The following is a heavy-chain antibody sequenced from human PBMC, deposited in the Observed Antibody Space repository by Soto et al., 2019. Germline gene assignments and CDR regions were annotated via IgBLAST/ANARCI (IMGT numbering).Heavy chain of an antibody. CDR2: ISGDGGTI. CDR3: AADCSGGSCCRAFDI. V-gene: IGHV3-74*01. D-gene: IGHD2-15*01. J-gene: IGHJ3*02. Sequence: EGLEWVARISGDGGTISYADSVKGRFTISRDNAKNTLYLQMNTLRAEDTAVYYFAADCSGGSCCRAFDIWGQGSIVTVSS.